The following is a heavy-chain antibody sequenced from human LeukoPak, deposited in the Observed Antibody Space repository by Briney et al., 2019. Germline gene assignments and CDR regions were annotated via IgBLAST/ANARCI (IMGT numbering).Heavy chain of an antibody. V-gene: IGHV3-21*01. Sequence: GGSLRLSCAASGFTFSSYGMNWVRQAPGKGLEWVSSISISSSYIYYADSVKGRFTISRDNAKNSLYLQMNSLRAEDTAVYYCASLPRSWRKYYYGMDVWGQGTTVTVSS. CDR2: ISISSSYI. J-gene: IGHJ6*02. CDR1: GFTFSSYG. D-gene: IGHD6-6*01. CDR3: ASLPRSWRKYYYGMDV.